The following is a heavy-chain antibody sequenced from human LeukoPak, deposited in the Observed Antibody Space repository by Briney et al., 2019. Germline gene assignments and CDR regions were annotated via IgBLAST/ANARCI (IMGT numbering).Heavy chain of an antibody. CDR3: ARDWIDRGTFDP. CDR1: GFTFSSYY. V-gene: IGHV3-74*01. J-gene: IGHJ5*02. CDR2: IKGDGSVT. D-gene: IGHD2-2*03. Sequence: GGSLRLSCAASGFTFSSYYIHWFRQAPGEGLVWVSRIKGDGSVTGYADSVKGRFTISRDNAKNTLYLQMNSLRAEDTAVYYCARDWIDRGTFDPWGQGTLVTVSS.